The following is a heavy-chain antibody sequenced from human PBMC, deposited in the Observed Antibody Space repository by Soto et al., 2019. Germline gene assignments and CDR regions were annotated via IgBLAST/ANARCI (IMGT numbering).Heavy chain of an antibody. D-gene: IGHD1-26*01. CDR3: ARDSTDSGSLDY. J-gene: IGHJ4*02. Sequence: DVQLVESGGDLVQPGGSLRLSCAASGFTFSSYEMNWVRQAPGKGLEWVSYIGSSGSGSYYADFVKGRFTISRDNAKKSLYLQMNSLRAEDTAVYYCARDSTDSGSLDYWGRGTLVTVSS. CDR1: GFTFSSYE. CDR2: IGSSGSGS. V-gene: IGHV3-48*03.